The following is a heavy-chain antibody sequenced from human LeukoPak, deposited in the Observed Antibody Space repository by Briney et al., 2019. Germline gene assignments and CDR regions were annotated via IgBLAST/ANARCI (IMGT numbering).Heavy chain of an antibody. CDR1: GFSLSSDG. J-gene: IGHJ4*02. Sequence: PGGSLRLSCAASGFSLSSDGMHWVRQAPGRGLGWVAFIRYDGSNKYYTDSVKGRFTISRDNSKNTLYLQMNSLRAEDTAVYYCAKDQAGYSSSPDYWGQGTLVTVSS. CDR2: IRYDGSNK. V-gene: IGHV3-30*02. CDR3: AKDQAGYSSSPDY. D-gene: IGHD6-13*01.